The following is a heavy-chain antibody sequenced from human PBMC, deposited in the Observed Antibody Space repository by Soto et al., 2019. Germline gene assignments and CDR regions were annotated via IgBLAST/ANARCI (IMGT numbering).Heavy chain of an antibody. CDR2: ISAYNGNT. V-gene: IGHV1-18*01. D-gene: IGHD2-2*03. Sequence: ASVKVSCKASGYTFTSYGISWVRQAPGQGLEWMGWISAYNGNTNYAQKLQGRVTMTTDTSTSTAYMELRSLRSDDTAVYYCASTSNLGYCSSTSCYLNSFDYWGQGTLVTVSS. CDR3: ASTSNLGYCSSTSCYLNSFDY. CDR1: GYTFTSYG. J-gene: IGHJ4*02.